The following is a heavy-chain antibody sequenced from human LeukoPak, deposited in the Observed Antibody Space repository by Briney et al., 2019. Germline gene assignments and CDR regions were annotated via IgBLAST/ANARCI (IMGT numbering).Heavy chain of an antibody. Sequence: SETLSLTCTVSGGSISSYYWSWIRQPPGKGLEWIGYIYYSGSTNYNPSLKSRVTISVDTSKNQFSLKLSSVTAADTAVYYCARDLRWFDPWGQGTLVTVSS. V-gene: IGHV4-59*12. CDR3: ARDLRWFDP. CDR1: GGSISSYY. CDR2: IYYSGST. J-gene: IGHJ5*02.